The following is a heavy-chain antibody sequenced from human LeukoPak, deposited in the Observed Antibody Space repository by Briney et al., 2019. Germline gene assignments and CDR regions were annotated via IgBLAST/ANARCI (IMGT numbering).Heavy chain of an antibody. Sequence: SETLSLTCTVSGGSISSYYWSWIRQPPGKGLEWIGYIYYSGSTNYNPPLKSRVTISVDTSKNQFSLKLSSVTAADTAVYYCAGGGDNGDYLYYFDYWGQGTLVTVSS. CDR2: IYYSGST. V-gene: IGHV4-59*01. CDR3: AGGGDNGDYLYYFDY. D-gene: IGHD4-17*01. J-gene: IGHJ4*02. CDR1: GGSISSYY.